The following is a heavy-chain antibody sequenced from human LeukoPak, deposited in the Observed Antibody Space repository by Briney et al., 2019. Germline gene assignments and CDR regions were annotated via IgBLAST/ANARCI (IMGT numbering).Heavy chain of an antibody. CDR3: AKDDAWLRFGE. CDR2: ISPSGDIT. D-gene: IGHD5-12*01. Sequence: PGGSLRLSCAACGFTFSNHGMDWVRQAPGKGLEWVSGISPSGDITYYADSVKGRFTISRDNSKNTLYLEVIRLTPEDSAVYYCAKDDAWLRFGEWSQGTLVTVSS. J-gene: IGHJ4*02. V-gene: IGHV3-23*01. CDR1: GFTFSNHG.